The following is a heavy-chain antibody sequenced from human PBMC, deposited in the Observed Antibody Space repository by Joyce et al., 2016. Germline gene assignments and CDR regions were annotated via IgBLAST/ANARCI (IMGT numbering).Heavy chain of an antibody. CDR2: ISGYNCST. CDR3: ARSFATFFDS. V-gene: IGHV1-18*01. Sequence: QVQLVQSGAEVKKPGASVKVSCKASGYSLTNYDINWVRQAPGQGPEWMGWISGYNCSTNYVQKFQGRVTMTTETSTNTAYMELRRLKSEDTAVYYCARSFATFFDSWGQGTLVTVSS. CDR1: GYSLTNYD. J-gene: IGHJ4*02.